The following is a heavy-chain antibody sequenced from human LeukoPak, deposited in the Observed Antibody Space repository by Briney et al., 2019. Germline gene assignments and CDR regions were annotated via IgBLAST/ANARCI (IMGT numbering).Heavy chain of an antibody. CDR3: ARGRLDYYYMDV. J-gene: IGHJ6*03. Sequence: SSETLSLTCAAYGGSLSGYFWSWIRQPPGKGLEWIGEIHHTGATNYKPSLKSRVSISLDMSKNQLSLEMRSVTAADTAVYYCARGRLDYYYMDVWGRGTTVTVSS. V-gene: IGHV4-34*01. CDR1: GGSLSGYF. CDR2: IHHTGAT. D-gene: IGHD3-9*01.